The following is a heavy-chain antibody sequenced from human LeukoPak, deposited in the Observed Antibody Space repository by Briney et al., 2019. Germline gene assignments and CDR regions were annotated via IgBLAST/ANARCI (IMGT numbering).Heavy chain of an antibody. CDR1: GGSISSGGYS. Sequence: SETLSPTCAVSGGSISSGGYSWSWIRQPPGKGLEWIGYIYHSGSTYYNPSLKSRVTISVDRSKNQFSLKLSSVTAADTAVYYCASIDFWSGQDHWGQGTLVTVSS. J-gene: IGHJ4*02. CDR2: IYHSGST. CDR3: ASIDFWSGQDH. V-gene: IGHV4-30-2*01. D-gene: IGHD3-3*01.